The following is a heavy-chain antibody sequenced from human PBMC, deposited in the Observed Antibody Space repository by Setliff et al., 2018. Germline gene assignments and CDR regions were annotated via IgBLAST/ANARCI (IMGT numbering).Heavy chain of an antibody. CDR1: GFAFSTYW. J-gene: IGHJ4*02. V-gene: IGHV3-7*01. CDR2: IKHDGSEK. D-gene: IGHD2-15*01. Sequence: GGSLRLSCTSSGFAFSTYWMSWVRQAPGKGLEWVANIKHDGSEKNYVDSVKGRFTISRDNAENSLYLQMNSLRAEDTAVYYCARDHIYRGGSWYDYFDSWGQGTLVTVSS. CDR3: ARDHIYRGGSWYDYFDS.